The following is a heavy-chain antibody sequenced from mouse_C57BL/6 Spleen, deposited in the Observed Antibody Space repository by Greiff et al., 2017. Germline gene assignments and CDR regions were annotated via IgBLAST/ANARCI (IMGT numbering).Heavy chain of an antibody. CDR2: IRNKANGYTT. CDR3: ERYKEDYDEGYYAMDD. J-gene: IGHJ4*01. CDR1: GFTFTDYY. V-gene: IGHV7-3*01. Sequence: EVKLVESGGGLVQPGGSLSLSCAASGFTFTDYYMSWVRQPPGKALEWLGFIRNKANGYTTEYSASVKGRFTISRDNSQSILYLQMNALRAEDSATYYCERYKEDYDEGYYAMDDWGQGTSVTVSS. D-gene: IGHD2-4*01.